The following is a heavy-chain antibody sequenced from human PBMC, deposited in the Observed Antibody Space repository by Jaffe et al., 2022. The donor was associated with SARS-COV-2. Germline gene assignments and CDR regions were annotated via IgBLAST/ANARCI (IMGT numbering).Heavy chain of an antibody. CDR2: INPNSGGT. D-gene: IGHD2-15*01. V-gene: IGHV1-2*06. J-gene: IGHJ6*02. CDR1: GYTFTGYY. CDR3: ARDRHVVVVAATHYYYYGMDV. Sequence: QVQLVQSGAEVKKPGASVKVSCKASGYTFTGYYMHWVRQAPGQGLEWMGRINPNSGGTNYAQKFQGRVTMTRDTSISTAYMELSRLRSDDTAVYYCARDRHVVVVAATHYYYYGMDVWGQGTTVTVSS.